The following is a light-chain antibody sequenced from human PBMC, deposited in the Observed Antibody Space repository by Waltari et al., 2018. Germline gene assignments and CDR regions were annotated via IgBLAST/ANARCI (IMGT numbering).Light chain of an antibody. Sequence: DIQMTQSPSTLSASVGDRVTITCRASQSISDWLAWYQQKPGKAPKLLIYKASSLESGVPSRFSGSGSGTELTLTISSLQPDDFATYYCQPYNSYSIMFGQGTRLEIK. CDR1: QSISDW. V-gene: IGKV1-5*03. CDR3: QPYNSYSIM. J-gene: IGKJ5*01. CDR2: KAS.